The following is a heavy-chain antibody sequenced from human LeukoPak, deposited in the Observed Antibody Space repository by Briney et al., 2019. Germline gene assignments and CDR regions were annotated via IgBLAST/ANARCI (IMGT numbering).Heavy chain of an antibody. J-gene: IGHJ4*02. CDR1: GFTFSSYS. Sequence: GGSLRLSCAASGFTFSSYSMNWVRQAPGKGLEWVSSISSSSSYIYYADSVKGRFTISRDNAKNSLYLQMNSLRAEDTAVYYCAGDHSGFSSGFKYYFDYWGQGTLVTVSS. D-gene: IGHD3-3*01. V-gene: IGHV3-21*01. CDR2: ISSSSSYI. CDR3: AGDHSGFSSGFKYYFDY.